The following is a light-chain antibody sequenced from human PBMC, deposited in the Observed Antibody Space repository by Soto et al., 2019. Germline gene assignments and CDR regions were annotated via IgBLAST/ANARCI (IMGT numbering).Light chain of an antibody. CDR1: QSVSSSY. CDR2: GAS. V-gene: IGKV3-20*01. Sequence: EIVLTQSPGTLSLSPGERATLSCRASQSVSSSYLAWYQQKPGQAPRLLIYGASSRATGIPDRSSGSGSGTDFTLTISRLEPEDFAMYYCQQYGSSRTFGQGTKVEIK. J-gene: IGKJ1*01. CDR3: QQYGSSRT.